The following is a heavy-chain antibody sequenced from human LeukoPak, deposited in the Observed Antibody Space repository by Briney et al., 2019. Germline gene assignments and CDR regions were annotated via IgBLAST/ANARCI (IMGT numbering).Heavy chain of an antibody. V-gene: IGHV1-8*02. CDR2: MSPNSGNT. CDR3: ARDPAAYDSSGYHQARDDY. Sequence: ASVKVSCKASGYTFTSYDINWVRQATGQGLEWMGWMSPNSGNTGYAQKFQGRVTMTRNTSISTAYMELSSLRSEDTAVYYCARDPAAYDSSGYHQARDDYWGQGTLVTVSS. J-gene: IGHJ4*02. D-gene: IGHD3-22*01. CDR1: GYTFTSYD.